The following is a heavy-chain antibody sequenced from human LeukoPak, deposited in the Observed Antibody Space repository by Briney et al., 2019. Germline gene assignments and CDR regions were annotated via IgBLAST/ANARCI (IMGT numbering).Heavy chain of an antibody. J-gene: IGHJ4*02. Sequence: PSETLSLTCTVSGGSISSGDYYWSWIRQPPGKGLEWIGYIYYSGSTYYNPSLKSRVTISVDTSKNQFSLKLSSVTAADTAVYYCARGSDLGTSNEDDYWGQGTLVTVSS. CDR2: IYYSGST. CDR1: GGSISSGDYY. D-gene: IGHD2-8*01. CDR3: ARGSDLGTSNEDDY. V-gene: IGHV4-30-4*01.